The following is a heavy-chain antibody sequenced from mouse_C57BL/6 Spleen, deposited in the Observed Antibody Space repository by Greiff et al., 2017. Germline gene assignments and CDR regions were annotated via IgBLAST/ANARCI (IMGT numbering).Heavy chain of an antibody. CDR3: ARATLRDWYFDV. D-gene: IGHD1-2*01. CDR1: GYSITSGYY. Sequence: EVQLQESGPGLVKPSQSLSLTCSVTGYSITSGYYWNWIRQFPGNKLEWMGYISYDGSNNYNPSLKNRISITRDTSKNQFFLKLNSVTTEDTATYYCARATLRDWYFDVWGTGTTVTVSS. J-gene: IGHJ1*03. V-gene: IGHV3-6*01. CDR2: ISYDGSN.